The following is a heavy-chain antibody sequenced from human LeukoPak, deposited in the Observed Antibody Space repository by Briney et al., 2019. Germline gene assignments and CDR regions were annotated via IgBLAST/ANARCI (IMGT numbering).Heavy chain of an antibody. D-gene: IGHD3-10*01. CDR3: AKDWLYRFGEQFDY. CDR1: GFTVGSIH. J-gene: IGHJ4*02. V-gene: IGHV3-66*01. CDR2: IYNGDNT. Sequence: GGSLRLSCAVSGFTVGSIHMAWVRQAPGKGLEWVSVIYNGDNTNYADSVRGRFTISRDNSKNSLYLQMNSLRAEDTAVYYCAKDWLYRFGEQFDYWGQGTLVTVSS.